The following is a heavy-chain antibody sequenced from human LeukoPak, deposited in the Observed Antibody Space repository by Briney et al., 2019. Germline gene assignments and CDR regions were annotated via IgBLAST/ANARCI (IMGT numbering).Heavy chain of an antibody. D-gene: IGHD2-15*01. CDR3: AGGYCSGGSCYSPPDY. CDR1: GGSFSGYY. J-gene: IGHJ4*02. CDR2: INHSGST. Sequence: SETLSLTCAVYGGSFSGYYWSWIRQPPGKGLEWIGEINHSGSTNYNPSLKSRVTISVDTSKNQLSLKLSSVTAADTAVYYCAGGYCSGGSCYSPPDYWGQGTLVTVSS. V-gene: IGHV4-34*01.